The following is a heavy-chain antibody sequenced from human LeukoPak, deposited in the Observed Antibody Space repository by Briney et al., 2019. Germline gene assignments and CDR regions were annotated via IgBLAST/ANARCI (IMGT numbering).Heavy chain of an antibody. CDR1: GGSLSGFY. CDR3: ASRSPPGEPRYFDY. V-gene: IGHV4-34*01. Sequence: SETLSLTGGVYGGSLSGFYWNWIRQPPGKGLEWIGEMKRSGSTTYNPSLRSRLSMSLDTSKNPFSLKLNSVTSADTPVSSCASRSPPGEPRYFDYWGQGTLVTVSS. CDR2: MKRSGST. J-gene: IGHJ4*02. D-gene: IGHD2-21*01.